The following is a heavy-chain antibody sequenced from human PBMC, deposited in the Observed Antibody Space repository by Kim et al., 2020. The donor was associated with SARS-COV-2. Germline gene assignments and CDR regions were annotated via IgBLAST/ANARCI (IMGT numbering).Heavy chain of an antibody. CDR3: ASIAAAGTSRSFDY. D-gene: IGHD6-13*01. V-gene: IGHV1-69*02. Sequence: AKKFQGTVTITADKSTSTAYMELSSLRSEDTAVYYCASIAAAGTSRSFDYWGQGTLVTVSS. J-gene: IGHJ4*02.